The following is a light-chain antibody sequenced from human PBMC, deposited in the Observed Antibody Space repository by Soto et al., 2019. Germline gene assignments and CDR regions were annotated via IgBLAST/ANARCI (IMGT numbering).Light chain of an antibody. CDR3: QQYYSSPFT. V-gene: IGKV4-1*01. CDR2: WAS. Sequence: IVMTQSPDSLAVSLGERATINCKSSPSILSSSNNKNSLAWYQQKPGQPPRLLIYWASIRESGVPDRFSGSGSGTDFTLTISSLQAEDVAVYYCQQYYSSPFTFGPGTKVYI. CDR1: PSILSSSNNKNS. J-gene: IGKJ3*01.